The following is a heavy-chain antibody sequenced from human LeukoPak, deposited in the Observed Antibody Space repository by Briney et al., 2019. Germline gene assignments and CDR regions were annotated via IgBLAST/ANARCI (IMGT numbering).Heavy chain of an antibody. CDR1: GFTFSSYS. CDR3: ARDQVGYSSSWYPQPDFDI. J-gene: IGHJ3*02. D-gene: IGHD6-13*01. CDR2: ISSSSSYI. V-gene: IGHV3-21*01. Sequence: GGSLRLSCAASGFTFSSYSMNWVRQAPGKGLEWVSSISSSSSYIYYADSVKGRFTISRDNAKNSLYLQMNSLRAEDTAVYYCARDQVGYSSSWYPQPDFDIWGQGTMVTVSS.